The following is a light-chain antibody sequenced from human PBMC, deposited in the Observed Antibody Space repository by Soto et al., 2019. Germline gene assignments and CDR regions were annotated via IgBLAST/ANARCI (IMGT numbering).Light chain of an antibody. Sequence: EIVMTQSPATLSVSPGERATLSFRASQSVSSNLAWYQQKPGQAPRLLIYGASTRATGIPARFSGSGSGTEFTLTISSLQSEDFAVYYCQRYNNWPPYTFGQGTKLEIK. CDR1: QSVSSN. V-gene: IGKV3-15*01. CDR2: GAS. CDR3: QRYNNWPPYT. J-gene: IGKJ2*01.